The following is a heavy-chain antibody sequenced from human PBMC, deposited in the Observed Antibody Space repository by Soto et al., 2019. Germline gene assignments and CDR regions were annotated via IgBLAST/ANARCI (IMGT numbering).Heavy chain of an antibody. CDR1: NEDLNGYY. D-gene: IGHD2-15*01. J-gene: IGHJ4*02. CDR3: ARCRWSDRFLN. CDR2: INDSGRT. V-gene: IGHV4-34*02. Sequence: QVQLRQWGAGLLKPSETLSLTCAVYNEDLNGYYWRWIRQPPGKGLQWIGEINDSGRTNYNPSLKSRVTISAVASSMQFSLRLTSVTAADTALYYCARCRWSDRFLNWGQGTLVTVSS.